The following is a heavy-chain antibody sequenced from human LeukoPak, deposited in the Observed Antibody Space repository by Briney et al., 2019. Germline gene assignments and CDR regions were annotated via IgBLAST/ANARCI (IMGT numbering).Heavy chain of an antibody. Sequence: ASVKVSCTASGYTFTGYYMHWVRHAPGQGLEWMGWINPNSGGTNYAQKFQGRVTMTRDTSISTAYMELSRLRSDDTAVYYCARVGNASSIHWYFDLWGRGTLVTVSS. D-gene: IGHD1-1*01. CDR3: ARVGNASSIHWYFDL. J-gene: IGHJ2*01. CDR2: INPNSGGT. CDR1: GYTFTGYY. V-gene: IGHV1-2*02.